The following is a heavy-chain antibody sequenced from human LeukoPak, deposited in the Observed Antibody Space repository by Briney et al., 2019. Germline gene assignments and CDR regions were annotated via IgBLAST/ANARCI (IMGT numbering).Heavy chain of an antibody. Sequence: PGGSLRLSCAASGFTFNTYWMSWVRQAPGKGLEWVANIKEDGSEKNYVDSVKGRFTISRDNAKNSLYLQMNSLRAEDTAVYYCAKGYCSSTSCYYYYYYYMDVWGKGTTVTVSS. CDR3: AKGYCSSTSCYYYYYYYMDV. V-gene: IGHV3-7*01. D-gene: IGHD2-2*01. CDR1: GFTFNTYW. J-gene: IGHJ6*03. CDR2: IKEDGSEK.